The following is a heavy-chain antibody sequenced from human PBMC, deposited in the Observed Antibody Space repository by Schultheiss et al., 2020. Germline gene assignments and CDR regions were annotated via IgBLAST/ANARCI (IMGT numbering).Heavy chain of an antibody. D-gene: IGHD6-19*01. CDR2: IYYSGST. Sequence: SHTLSLTCTVSGGSISSYYWSWIRQPPGKGLEWIGYIYYSGSTNYNPSLKSRVTISVDTSKNQFSLKLSSVTAADTAVYYCARDGGMWQWLSNYYYYMDVWVRRATITVSS. CDR1: GGSISSYY. V-gene: IGHV4-59*01. J-gene: IGHJ6*03. CDR3: ARDGGMWQWLSNYYYYMDV.